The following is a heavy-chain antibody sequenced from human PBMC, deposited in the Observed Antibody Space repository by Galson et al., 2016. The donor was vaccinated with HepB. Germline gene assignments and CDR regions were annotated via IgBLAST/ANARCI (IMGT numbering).Heavy chain of an antibody. D-gene: IGHD1-14*01. CDR2: IDGGSHVM. CDR1: GFSFSVYA. V-gene: IGHV3-48*04. J-gene: IGHJ4*02. Sequence: SLRLSCAGSGFSFSVYAMNWVRQAPGKGLEWVSHIDGGSHVMLYADSVKGRFTVSRDNAENSLYLQMKSLGAEDTGVYFCARDGTGTGTFSGAFYWGQGTLVTVSS. CDR3: ARDGTGTGTFSGAFY.